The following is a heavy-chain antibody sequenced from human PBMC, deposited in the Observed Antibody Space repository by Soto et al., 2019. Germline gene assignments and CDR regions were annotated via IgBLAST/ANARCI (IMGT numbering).Heavy chain of an antibody. D-gene: IGHD6-19*01. Sequence: SVKVSCKASGGTFSSYAISWVRQAPGQGLEWMGGIIPIFGTANYAQKFQGRVTITADESTSTAYMELSSLRSEDTAVYYCARGINLAVADYYFDYWGQGTLVTVSS. CDR3: ARGINLAVADYYFDY. CDR2: IIPIFGTA. J-gene: IGHJ4*02. V-gene: IGHV1-69*13. CDR1: GGTFSSYA.